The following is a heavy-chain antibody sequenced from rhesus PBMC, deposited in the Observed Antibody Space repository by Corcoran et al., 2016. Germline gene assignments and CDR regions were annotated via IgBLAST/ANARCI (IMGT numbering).Heavy chain of an antibody. Sequence: QVQLQESGPGVVKPSETLSLTCAVSGGSISDSYRWSWIRQPPGKGLEWIGDIYGSSTSTNYNPSLKSRVTISKDPSKNQFSLKLSSVTAADTAVYYCARDQVPYFDYWGQGVLVTVSS. CDR1: GGSISDSYR. D-gene: IGHD1-1*01. J-gene: IGHJ4*01. CDR2: IYGSSTST. V-gene: IGHV4S10*01. CDR3: ARDQVPYFDY.